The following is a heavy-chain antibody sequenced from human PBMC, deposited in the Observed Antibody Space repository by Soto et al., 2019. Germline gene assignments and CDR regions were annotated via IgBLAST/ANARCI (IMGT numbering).Heavy chain of an antibody. CDR2: INPKSGVT. CDR1: GYTFTSYA. CDR3: ARGDVNWFDP. V-gene: IGHV1-2*02. Sequence: ASVKVSCKASGYTFTSYAMHWVRQAPGQRLEWMGWINPKSGVTNYAQKFQGRVTMTRDTSITTAYMELSSLRSDDTAVYYCARGDVNWFDPWGQEPWSPSPQ. D-gene: IGHD2-21*02. J-gene: IGHJ5*02.